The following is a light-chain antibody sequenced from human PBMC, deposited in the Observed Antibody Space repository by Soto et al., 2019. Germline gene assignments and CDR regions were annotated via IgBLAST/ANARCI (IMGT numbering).Light chain of an antibody. Sequence: QSVLTQPASVSGSPGQSITLSCTGTSSDVGGYNSVSWYRQDPGKAPKLMIYDVTNRPSGVSNRFSGSKSGNTASLTISGLQAEDEADYYCSSFTRSITYVFGTGTKVTV. J-gene: IGLJ1*01. CDR2: DVT. V-gene: IGLV2-14*01. CDR3: SSFTRSITYV. CDR1: SSDVGGYNS.